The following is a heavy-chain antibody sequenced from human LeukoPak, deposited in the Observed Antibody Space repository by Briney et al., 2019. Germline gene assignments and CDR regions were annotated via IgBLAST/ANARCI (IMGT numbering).Heavy chain of an antibody. CDR1: GGTFISYA. J-gene: IGHJ4*02. D-gene: IGHD3-3*01. CDR2: IIPIFGTA. Sequence: ASVKVSCKASGGTFISYAVSWVRQAPGQGLEWMGGIIPIFGTANYAQKFQGRVTITADESTSTAYMELSSLRSEDTAVYYCAFRDYDFWSGYLPYDYWGQGTLVTVSS. CDR3: AFRDYDFWSGYLPYDY. V-gene: IGHV1-69*13.